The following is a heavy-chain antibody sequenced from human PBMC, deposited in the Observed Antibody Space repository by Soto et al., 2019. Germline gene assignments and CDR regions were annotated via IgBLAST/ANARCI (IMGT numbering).Heavy chain of an antibody. Sequence: VGSLRLSCAASGFTFGGSAMHWVRQASGKGLEWVGHIRSKTNSYATAYAESVKGRFTISRDDSMNTAYLQMSSLKTEDTAVYFCTRQTDAVQWLVVPTDYNFDYWGQGTLVTVSS. D-gene: IGHD6-19*01. J-gene: IGHJ4*02. CDR1: GFTFGGSA. CDR2: IRSKTNSYAT. V-gene: IGHV3-73*01. CDR3: TRQTDAVQWLVVPTDYNFDY.